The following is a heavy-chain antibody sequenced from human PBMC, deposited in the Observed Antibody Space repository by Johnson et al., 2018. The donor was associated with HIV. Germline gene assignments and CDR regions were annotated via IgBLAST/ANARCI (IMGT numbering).Heavy chain of an antibody. CDR3: ARDQWIQLWRDAFDI. J-gene: IGHJ3*02. D-gene: IGHD5-18*01. CDR1: GFTFDDYG. V-gene: IGHV3-20*04. Sequence: VQLVESGGGLVQPGGSLRLSCAASGFTFDDYGMSWVRLAPGKGLEWVSGINWNGGSTGYADSVKGRFTISRDNAKNSLYLQMNSLRAEDTAVYYCARDQWIQLWRDAFDIWGQGTMVTVSS. CDR2: INWNGGST.